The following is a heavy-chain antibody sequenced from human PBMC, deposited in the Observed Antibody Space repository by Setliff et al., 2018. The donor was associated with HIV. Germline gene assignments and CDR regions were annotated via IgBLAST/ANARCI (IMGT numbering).Heavy chain of an antibody. CDR1: GFTFSAYA. J-gene: IGHJ4*02. D-gene: IGHD3-22*01. CDR3: TRGARDYYDSSGYLDY. V-gene: IGHV3-49*04. CDR2: IRSETYGGTT. Sequence: PGGSLRLSCTASGFTFSAYALGWVRQAPGKGLEWVSFIRSETYGGTTEYAASVRGRLTISRDDSKSIVYLQMNSLKTEDTAVYYCTRGARDYYDSSGYLDYWGQGTLVTVSS.